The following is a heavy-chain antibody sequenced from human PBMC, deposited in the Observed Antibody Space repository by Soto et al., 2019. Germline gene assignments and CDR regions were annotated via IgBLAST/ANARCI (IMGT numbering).Heavy chain of an antibody. CDR3: AKRRGAGGHFDY. D-gene: IGHD2-15*01. V-gene: IGHV3-23*01. CDR2: VIIGGST. CDR1: GXTFSSYS. J-gene: IGHJ4*02. Sequence: GSLRLSCAASGXTFSSYSMCWVRQGPGKGLELVALVIIGGSTHYADSLRGRFTISRDNSKNTLSLQINSMTAEDKAVYFCAKRRGAGGHFDYWGQGALVTVS.